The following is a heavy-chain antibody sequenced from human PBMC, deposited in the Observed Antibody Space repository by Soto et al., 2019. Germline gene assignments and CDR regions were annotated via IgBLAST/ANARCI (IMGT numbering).Heavy chain of an antibody. CDR2: INHSGST. CDR3: ARWFDHYDFWSGYSADGMDV. Sequence: ETLSLTCAVYGGSFSGYYWSWIRQPPGKGLEWIGEINHSGSTNYNPSLKSRVTISVDTSKNQFSLKLSSVTAADTAVYYCARWFDHYDFWSGYSADGMDVWGQGTTVTVSS. J-gene: IGHJ6*02. D-gene: IGHD3-3*01. CDR1: GGSFSGYY. V-gene: IGHV4-34*01.